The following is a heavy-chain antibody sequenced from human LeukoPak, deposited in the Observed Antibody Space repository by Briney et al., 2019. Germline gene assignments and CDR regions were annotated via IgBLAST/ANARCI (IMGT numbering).Heavy chain of an antibody. J-gene: IGHJ4*02. CDR2: IYHSGAT. Sequence: PSETLSLTCAVSGFSISSGYYWVWIRQPPGKGLEWIGTIYHSGATFHNPSLKSRVTISVDTSMNQFSLKLNYVTATDTAVYFCARGVTALRRFDYWGRGTLVTVSS. CDR3: ARGVTALRRFDY. CDR1: GFSISSGYY. D-gene: IGHD2-21*02. V-gene: IGHV4-38-2*01.